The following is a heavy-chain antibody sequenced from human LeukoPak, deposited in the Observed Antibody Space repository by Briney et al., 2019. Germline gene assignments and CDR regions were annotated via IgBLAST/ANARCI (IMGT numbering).Heavy chain of an antibody. Sequence: SETLSLTCTVSGGSISSYYWSWIRQPPGKGLEWIGYIYYSGSTNYNPPLKSRVTISVDTSKNQFSLKLSSVTAADTAVYYCARVEYSSGWYSRFDYWGQGTLVTVSS. J-gene: IGHJ4*02. CDR3: ARVEYSSGWYSRFDY. CDR2: IYYSGST. CDR1: GGSISSYY. D-gene: IGHD6-19*01. V-gene: IGHV4-59*01.